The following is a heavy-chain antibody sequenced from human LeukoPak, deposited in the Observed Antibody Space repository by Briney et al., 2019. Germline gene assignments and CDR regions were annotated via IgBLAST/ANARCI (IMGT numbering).Heavy chain of an antibody. CDR3: ARIGAGSSRDY. CDR2: ISSTSGTI. D-gene: IGHD6-13*01. V-gene: IGHV3-48*04. CDR1: GFIFRSHT. J-gene: IGHJ4*02. Sequence: GGSLRLSCAASGFIFRSHTMNWVRQGPGKGLEWVSYISSTSGTIYYADSLKGRFTISRDNAKNSLYLQMNSLRAEDTAVYYCARIGAGSSRDYWGQGTLVTVSS.